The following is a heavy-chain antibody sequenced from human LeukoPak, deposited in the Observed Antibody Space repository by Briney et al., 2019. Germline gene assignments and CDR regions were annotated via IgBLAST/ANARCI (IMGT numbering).Heavy chain of an antibody. CDR2: ISSSGSTI. D-gene: IGHD2-15*01. V-gene: IGHV3-11*04. CDR1: GFTFSDYY. J-gene: IGHJ3*02. Sequence: GGSLRLSCAASGFTFSDYYMSWIRQAPGKGLEWVSYISSSGSTIYYADSVKGRFTISRDNAKNSLYLQMNSLRAEDTAVYYCAKGGWQYCSGGSCSKGAFDIWGQGTMVTVSS. CDR3: AKGGWQYCSGGSCSKGAFDI.